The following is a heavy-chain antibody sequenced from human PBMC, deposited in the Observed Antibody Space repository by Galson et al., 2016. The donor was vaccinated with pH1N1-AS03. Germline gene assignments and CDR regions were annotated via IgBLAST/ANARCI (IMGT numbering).Heavy chain of an antibody. Sequence: SLRLSCAASGFTFSAYSIHWVRQAPGKGLEWVSSISSSGSFIYYADSMKGRFIISRDNFRNSLFLQMNSLRAEDTAVYFCARVRTGLYCSGSYHYYDNWGQGVPVTVSS. CDR2: ISSSGSFI. CDR3: ARVRTGLYCSGSYHYYDN. V-gene: IGHV3-21*06. D-gene: IGHD3-10*01. J-gene: IGHJ4*02. CDR1: GFTFSAYS.